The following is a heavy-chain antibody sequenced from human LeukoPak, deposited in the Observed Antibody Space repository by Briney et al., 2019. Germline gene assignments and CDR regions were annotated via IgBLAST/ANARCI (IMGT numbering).Heavy chain of an antibody. J-gene: IGHJ4*02. V-gene: IGHV4-59*01. CDR1: GGSISSYY. Sequence: SETLSLTCTVSGGSISSYYWSWIRQTPGKLLEWIGYIYYSGSTNYNPSLKSRLTISLDTSKNQFSLRLSSVTAADTAVYYCAREIVEGVHFDHWGQGTLVTVSS. CDR3: AREIVEGVHFDH. D-gene: IGHD1-26*01. CDR2: IYYSGST.